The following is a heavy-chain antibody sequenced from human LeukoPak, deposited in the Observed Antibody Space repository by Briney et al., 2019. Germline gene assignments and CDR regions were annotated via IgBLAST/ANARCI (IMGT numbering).Heavy chain of an antibody. CDR2: IYYSGST. CDR1: GGSISSSSYC. J-gene: IGHJ6*02. Sequence: PSETLSLTCTVSGGSISSSSYCWGWIRQPPGKGLEWIGSIYYSGSTYYNPSLKSRVTISVDTSKNQFSLKLSSVTAADTAVYYCARICGGDCYYYYYYGMDVWGQGTTVTVSS. V-gene: IGHV4-39*01. CDR3: ARICGGDCYYYYYYGMDV. D-gene: IGHD2-21*02.